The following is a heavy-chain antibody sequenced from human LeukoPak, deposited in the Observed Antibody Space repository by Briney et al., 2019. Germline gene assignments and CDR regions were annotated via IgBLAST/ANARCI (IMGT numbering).Heavy chain of an antibody. Sequence: GGSLRLSCAASGFTFSSYAMSWVRQAPGKGLEWVSLISGGGSSTSYADSVKGRFTISRDNSKGSLYLQMNSRTTEDTALYYCAKVLGSSSWYSLVYWGQGTLVTVSS. D-gene: IGHD6-13*01. CDR3: AKVLGSSSWYSLVY. J-gene: IGHJ4*02. CDR2: ISGGGSST. CDR1: GFTFSSYA. V-gene: IGHV3-43*02.